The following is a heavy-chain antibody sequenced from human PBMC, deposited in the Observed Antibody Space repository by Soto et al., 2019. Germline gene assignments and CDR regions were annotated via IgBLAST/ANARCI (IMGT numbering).Heavy chain of an antibody. Sequence: GGSLRLSCAASGFTFSRYWMHWVRQAPGKGLVWVSRINSDGSGTTYADSVKGRFTISRDNAKNTLYLQMNSLRDEDTAVYYCGRVGYCSSNSCRGTDHWGQGTLVTVSS. CDR1: GFTFSRYW. CDR3: GRVGYCSSNSCRGTDH. J-gene: IGHJ4*02. V-gene: IGHV3-74*01. D-gene: IGHD2-2*01. CDR2: INSDGSGT.